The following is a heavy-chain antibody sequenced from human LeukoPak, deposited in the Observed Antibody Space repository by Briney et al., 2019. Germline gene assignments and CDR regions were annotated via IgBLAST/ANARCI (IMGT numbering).Heavy chain of an antibody. D-gene: IGHD2-15*01. J-gene: IGHJ4*02. V-gene: IGHV3-53*01. CDR3: AKSRAGVVVAAPFDY. CDR2: IYSGGST. Sequence: PGGSLRLSCAASGFTVSSNYMSWVRQAPGKGLEWVSVIYSGGSTYYADSVKGRFTISRDNSKNTLYLQMNSLRAEDTAVYYCAKSRAGVVVAAPFDYWGQGTLVTVSS. CDR1: GFTVSSNY.